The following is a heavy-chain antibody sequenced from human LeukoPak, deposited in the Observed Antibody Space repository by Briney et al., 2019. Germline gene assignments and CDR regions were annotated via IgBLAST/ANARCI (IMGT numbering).Heavy chain of an antibody. CDR3: ARAEGTGFFDS. J-gene: IGHJ4*02. CDR1: GFTFSSYG. D-gene: IGHD6-19*01. Sequence: GGSLRLSCAASGFTFSSYGVNWVRQAPGKGLEWVSYISSSSSYIFYADSVKGRFTISRDNAKNSLYLQMNSLRAEDTAVYYCARAEGTGFFDSWGQGTLVTVSS. CDR2: ISSSSSYI. V-gene: IGHV3-21*01.